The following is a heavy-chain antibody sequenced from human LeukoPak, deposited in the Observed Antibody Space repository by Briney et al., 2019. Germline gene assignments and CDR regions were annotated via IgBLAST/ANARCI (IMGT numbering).Heavy chain of an antibody. J-gene: IGHJ6*04. CDR1: GGTFSSYT. CDR2: IIPIFGTA. CDR3: ASSSRPLGILTGSKTSDYYCGMDV. Sequence: ASVKVSCKASGGTFSSYTISWVRQAPGQGLEWMGGIIPIFGTANYAQKFQGRVTITADKSTSTAYMELSSLRSEDTAVDYCASSSRPLGILTGSKTSDYYCGMDVWGKGTTVTVSS. V-gene: IGHV1-69*06. D-gene: IGHD3-9*01.